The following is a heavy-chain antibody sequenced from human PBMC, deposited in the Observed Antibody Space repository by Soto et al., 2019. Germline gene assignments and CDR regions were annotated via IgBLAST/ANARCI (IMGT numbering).Heavy chain of an antibody. J-gene: IGHJ5*02. CDR1: GGSFSGYY. Sequence: PSETLSLTCAVYGGSFSGYYWSWIRQPPGKGLEWIGEINHSGSTNYNPSLKSRVTISVDTSKNQFSLKLSSVTAADTAVYYCARGRRIAAAGKRWFDPWGQGTLVTVSS. V-gene: IGHV4-34*01. D-gene: IGHD6-13*01. CDR2: INHSGST. CDR3: ARGRRIAAAGKRWFDP.